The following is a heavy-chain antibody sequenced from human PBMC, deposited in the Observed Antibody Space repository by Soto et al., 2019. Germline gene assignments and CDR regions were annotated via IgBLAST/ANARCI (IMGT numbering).Heavy chain of an antibody. CDR2: ISYSGST. D-gene: IGHD3-3*01. V-gene: IGHV4-59*11. J-gene: IGHJ5*02. Sequence: LTCTVSGGSISGHYWSWIRQPPGKGLQYIGYISYSGSTNYNPSLKSRVTISVDTSNNQLSLRLSSVTAADTAVYYCARDVGLQHDTGYYDFWSGKNNWFDPWGQGTLVTVSS. CDR1: GGSISGHY. CDR3: ARDVGLQHDTGYYDFWSGKNNWFDP.